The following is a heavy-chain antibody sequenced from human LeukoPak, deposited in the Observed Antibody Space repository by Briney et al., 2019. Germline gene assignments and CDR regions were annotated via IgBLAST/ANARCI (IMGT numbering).Heavy chain of an antibody. J-gene: IGHJ3*02. CDR3: ASVLEGAGAFDI. Sequence: ASVKVSCKASGYTFTGYYMHWVRQAPGQGLEWMGWINPNSGGTNYAQKFQGRVTMTRDTSIGTAYMELSRLRSDDTAVYYCASVLEGAGAFDIWGQGTMVTVSS. D-gene: IGHD3-3*01. V-gene: IGHV1-2*02. CDR1: GYTFTGYY. CDR2: INPNSGGT.